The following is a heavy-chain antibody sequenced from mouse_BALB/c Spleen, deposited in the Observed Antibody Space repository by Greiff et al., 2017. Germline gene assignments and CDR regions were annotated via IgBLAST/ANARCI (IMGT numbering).Heavy chain of an antibody. CDR2: IWGDGST. D-gene: IGHD2-14*01. V-gene: IGHV2-6-7*01. J-gene: IGHJ4*01. Sequence: VKLVESGPGLVAPSQSLSITCTVSGFSLTGYGVNWVRQPPGKGLEWLGMIWGDGSTDYNSALKSRLSISKDNSKSQVFLKMNSLQTDDTARYYCARDQDRYDRNYAMDYWGQGTSVTVSS. CDR1: GFSLTGYG. CDR3: ARDQDRYDRNYAMDY.